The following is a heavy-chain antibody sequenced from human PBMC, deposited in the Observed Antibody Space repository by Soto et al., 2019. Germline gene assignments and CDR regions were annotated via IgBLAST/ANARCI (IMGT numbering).Heavy chain of an antibody. CDR2: IIPIFGTA. J-gene: IGHJ6*02. Sequence: SVKVSCKASGGTFSSYAISWLREAPGQGLEWMGGIIPIFGTANYAQKFQGRVTITADKSTSTAYMELSSLRSEDTAVYYCARDGMVRGVIMGIYYYYGMDVWGQGTTVTVSS. V-gene: IGHV1-69*06. CDR3: ARDGMVRGVIMGIYYYYGMDV. CDR1: GGTFSSYA. D-gene: IGHD3-10*01.